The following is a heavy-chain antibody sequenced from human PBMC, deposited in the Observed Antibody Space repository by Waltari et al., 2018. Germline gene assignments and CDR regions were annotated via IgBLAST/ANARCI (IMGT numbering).Heavy chain of an antibody. Sequence: QVQLVQSGAEVKKPGSSVKVSCKASGGTFSSYAISWVRQAPGQGLEWMGRIIPIFGTANYAQKFQGRFTISRDDSKNTLYLQMNSLKTEDTAVYYCTTPYDSSGYPKYFQHWGQGTLVTVSS. CDR3: TTPYDSSGYPKYFQH. V-gene: IGHV1-69*05. CDR2: IIPIFGTA. J-gene: IGHJ1*01. D-gene: IGHD3-22*01. CDR1: GGTFSSYA.